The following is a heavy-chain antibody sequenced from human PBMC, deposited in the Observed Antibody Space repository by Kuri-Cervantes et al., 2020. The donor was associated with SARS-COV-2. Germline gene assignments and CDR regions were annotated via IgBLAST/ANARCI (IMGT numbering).Heavy chain of an antibody. CDR3: AKSADPLGYSYGHLFDY. Sequence: SVKVSCKASGGTFSSYAISWVRQAPGQGLEWMGGIIPIFGTANYAQKFQGRVTITADESTSTAYMELSSLRSEDTAVYYCAKSADPLGYSYGHLFDYWGQGTLVTVSS. CDR1: GGTFSSYA. CDR2: IIPIFGTA. D-gene: IGHD5-18*01. V-gene: IGHV1-69*13. J-gene: IGHJ4*02.